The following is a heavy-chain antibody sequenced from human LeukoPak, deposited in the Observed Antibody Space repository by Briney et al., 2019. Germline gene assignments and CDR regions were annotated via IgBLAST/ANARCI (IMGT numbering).Heavy chain of an antibody. Sequence: SETLSLTCAVHGGSFSGYYWSWIRQPPGKGLEWIGEINHSGSTNYNPSLKSRVTISVDTSKNQFSLKLSSVTAADTAVYYCAREEGYNWNYVGWFDPWGQGTLVTVSS. J-gene: IGHJ5*02. CDR1: GGSFSGYY. CDR2: INHSGST. D-gene: IGHD1-7*01. V-gene: IGHV4-34*01. CDR3: AREEGYNWNYVGWFDP.